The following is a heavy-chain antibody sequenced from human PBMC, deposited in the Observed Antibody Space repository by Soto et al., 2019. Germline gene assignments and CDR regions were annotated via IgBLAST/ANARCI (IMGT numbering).Heavy chain of an antibody. D-gene: IGHD2-8*01. Sequence: QVQLMQSGTEVKKPGASVTVSCKASGYTSADFGISWVRQAPGQGLEWMGWVSGNNGVSNPAPKVQGRITMTLDTSTGVSYMDLRSLRSDDTAIYYCVRDQKSFRVNGNWFDSWGQGTLVSVSS. J-gene: IGHJ5*01. CDR2: VSGNNGVS. CDR3: VRDQKSFRVNGNWFDS. V-gene: IGHV1-18*04. CDR1: GYTSADFG.